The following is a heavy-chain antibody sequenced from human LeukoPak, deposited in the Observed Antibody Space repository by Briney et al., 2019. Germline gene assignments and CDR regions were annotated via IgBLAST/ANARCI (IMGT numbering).Heavy chain of an antibody. D-gene: IGHD3-22*01. CDR2: ISYDGSNK. Sequence: GGSLRLSCAASGFTFSSYAMHWVRQAPGKGLEWVAVISYDGSNKYYADSVKGRFTISRDNSKNTLYLQMNSLRAEDTAVYYCARGPRTYYYDSSGHFIDYWGQGTLVTVSS. CDR3: ARGPRTYYYDSSGHFIDY. V-gene: IGHV3-30-3*01. CDR1: GFTFSSYA. J-gene: IGHJ4*02.